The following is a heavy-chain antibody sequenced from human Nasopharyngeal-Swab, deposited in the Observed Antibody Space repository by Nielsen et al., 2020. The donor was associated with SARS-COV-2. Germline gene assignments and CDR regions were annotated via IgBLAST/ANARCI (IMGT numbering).Heavy chain of an antibody. CDR1: GFTFSSYA. V-gene: IGHV3-48*02. J-gene: IGHJ4*02. CDR2: ISGSSTTM. D-gene: IGHD6-13*01. Sequence: GGSLRLSCAASGFTFSSYAMSWVRQAPGKGLEWVSYISGSSTTMYYADSVKGRFTISRDNAKNSLYLQMNSLRDEDTAVYYCARDWYSTPFFDPDYWGQGTLVTVSS. CDR3: ARDWYSTPFFDPDY.